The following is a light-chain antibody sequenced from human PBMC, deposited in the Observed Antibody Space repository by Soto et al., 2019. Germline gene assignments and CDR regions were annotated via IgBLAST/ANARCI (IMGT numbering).Light chain of an antibody. CDR2: AAS. CDR3: QQLNSYLFA. V-gene: IGKV1-9*01. CDR1: QDVSRY. J-gene: IGKJ3*01. Sequence: DIQLTQSPSFLSASVGDRVTITCRASQDVSRYLAWYQQKPGKAPNRLIYAASTLRSGVPSRFSGSGSETEFTLTISSLQPEDFATYYCQQLNSYLFAFGPGTKVDIK.